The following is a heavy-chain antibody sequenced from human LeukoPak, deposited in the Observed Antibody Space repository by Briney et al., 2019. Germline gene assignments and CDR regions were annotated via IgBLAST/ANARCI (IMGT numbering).Heavy chain of an antibody. CDR3: ARLILGGYFDWLNTTYYFDY. V-gene: IGHV4-39*01. CDR1: GGSTSSSSYY. Sequence: SETLYLTCTVSGGSTSSSSYYWGWIRQPPGKGLEWIGSIYYSGSTYYNPSLKSRVTISVDTSKNQFSLKLSSVTAADTAVYYCARLILGGYFDWLNTTYYFDYWGQGTLVTVSS. D-gene: IGHD3-9*01. CDR2: IYYSGST. J-gene: IGHJ4*02.